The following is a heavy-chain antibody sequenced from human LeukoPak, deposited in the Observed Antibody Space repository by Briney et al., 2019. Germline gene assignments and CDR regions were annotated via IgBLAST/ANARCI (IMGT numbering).Heavy chain of an antibody. J-gene: IGHJ4*02. D-gene: IGHD6-19*01. CDR3: MRRDTGWNYSDY. V-gene: IGHV4-59*08. Sequence: SETLSLTCGVSGGSIYSHYWGWIRQPPGKGLEWIGDIYYKGNTNYSPSLKSRVTISLDTSKNHLSLTLTSVVAADTAIYYCMRRDTGWNYSDYWGQGILVTVSS. CDR2: IYYKGNT. CDR1: GGSIYSHY.